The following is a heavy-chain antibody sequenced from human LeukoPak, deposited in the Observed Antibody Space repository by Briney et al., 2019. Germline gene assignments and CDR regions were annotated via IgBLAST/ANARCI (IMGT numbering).Heavy chain of an antibody. CDR3: ARVSLRQWLVDY. Sequence: SETLSLTCTVSGGSISGYYWGWIRQPPGKGLEWIGYIYYSGSTNYNPSLKSRVTISVDTSKNQFSLKLSSVTAADTAVYYCARVSLRQWLVDYWGQGTLVTVSS. J-gene: IGHJ4*02. D-gene: IGHD6-19*01. CDR1: GGSISGYY. CDR2: IYYSGST. V-gene: IGHV4-59*01.